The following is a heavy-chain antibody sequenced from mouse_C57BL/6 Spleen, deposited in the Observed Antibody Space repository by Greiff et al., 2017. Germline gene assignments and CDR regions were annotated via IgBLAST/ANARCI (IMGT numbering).Heavy chain of an antibody. CDR2: IRLKSDNYAT. CDR1: GFTFSNYW. V-gene: IGHV6-3*01. CDR3: TEGLLGAMDY. J-gene: IGHJ4*01. Sequence: EVMLVESGGGLVQPGGSMKLSCVASGFTFSNYWMNWVRQSPEKGLEWVAQIRLKSDNYATHYAESVKGRFTISRDDSKSSVYLQMNNLRAEDTGIYYCTEGLLGAMDYWGQGTSVTVSS. D-gene: IGHD2-3*01.